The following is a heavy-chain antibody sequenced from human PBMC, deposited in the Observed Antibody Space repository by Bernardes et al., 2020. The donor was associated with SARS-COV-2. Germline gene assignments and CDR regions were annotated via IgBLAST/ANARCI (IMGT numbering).Heavy chain of an antibody. CDR3: AKMCTDGDCHHFNY. J-gene: IGHJ4*02. V-gene: IGHV3-23*01. CDR1: GFAFSNYA. D-gene: IGHD2-8*01. Sequence: GGSLRLSCTASGFAFSNYALSWVRQPPGKGLEWVSAISVSANTHFANFVKGRFTISRDNSRNTMYLQMNSLRAEDTAIYYCAKMCTDGDCHHFNYWGQGTLVTVGS. CDR2: ISVSANT.